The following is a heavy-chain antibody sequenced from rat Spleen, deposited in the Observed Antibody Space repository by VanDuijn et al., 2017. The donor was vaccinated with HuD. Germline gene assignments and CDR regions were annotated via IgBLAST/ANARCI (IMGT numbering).Heavy chain of an antibody. D-gene: IGHD1-6*01. CDR2: ISSDGSST. CDR1: GFTFSDYY. V-gene: IGHV5-29*01. CDR3: ASLMYTPDYLGVMDA. Sequence: EVQLVESDGGLVQPGRSLKLSCAASGFTFSDYYMAWVRQAPTKGLEWVATISSDGSSTYYRDSVKGRFTISRDNAKSTLYLQMDSLRSEATATYYCASLMYTPDYLGVMDAWGQGVSVTVSS. J-gene: IGHJ4*01.